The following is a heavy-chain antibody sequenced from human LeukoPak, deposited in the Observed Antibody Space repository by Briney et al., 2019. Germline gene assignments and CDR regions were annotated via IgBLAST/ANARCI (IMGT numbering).Heavy chain of an antibody. D-gene: IGHD3-10*01. CDR3: AKDPPYYNGSGSYSPRGGFDY. CDR2: ISGSGGST. J-gene: IGHJ4*02. CDR1: GFTFSSYA. V-gene: IGHV3-23*01. Sequence: GGSLRLSCAASGFTFSSYAMSWVRQAPGKGLEWVSAISGSGGSTYYADSVKGRFTISRDNSKNTLYLQMNSLRAEDTAVYYCAKDPPYYNGSGSYSPRGGFDYWGQGTLVTVSS.